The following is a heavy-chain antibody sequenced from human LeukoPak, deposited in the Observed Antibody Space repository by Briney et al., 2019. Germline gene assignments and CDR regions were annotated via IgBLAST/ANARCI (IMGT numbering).Heavy chain of an antibody. J-gene: IGHJ4*02. CDR3: AKGGSLPGN. CDR1: GFTFSTYA. V-gene: IGHV3-23*01. Sequence: PGGSLRPSCAASGFTFSTYAMTWVRQAPGKGLEWVSAIRSSGAGTFYADSVKGRFTISRDDSKSTLYLQMNSLRVEDTAVYYCAKGGSLPGNWGQGTLVIVSS. CDR2: IRSSGAGT. D-gene: IGHD1-26*01.